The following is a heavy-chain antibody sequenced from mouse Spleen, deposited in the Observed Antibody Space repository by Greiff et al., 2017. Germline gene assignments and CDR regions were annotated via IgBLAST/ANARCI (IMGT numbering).Heavy chain of an antibody. CDR2: ISSGGSYT. J-gene: IGHJ2*01. D-gene: IGHD1-1*01. CDR1: GFTFSSYA. V-gene: IGHV5-9-3*01. Sequence: EVQLVESGGGLVKPGGSLKLSCAASGFTFSSYAMSWVRQTPEKGLEWVATISSGGSYTYYPDSVKGRFTISRDNAKNTLYLQMSSLRSEDTAMYYCARVTTVVSDWGQGTTLTVSS. CDR3: ARVTTVVSD.